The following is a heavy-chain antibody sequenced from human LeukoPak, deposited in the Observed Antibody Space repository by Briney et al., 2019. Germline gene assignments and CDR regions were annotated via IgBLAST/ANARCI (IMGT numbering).Heavy chain of an antibody. CDR1: GFTFSSYS. D-gene: IGHD2-2*02. CDR2: ISSSSSYI. CDR3: ARVVVPAAILGYFDY. J-gene: IGHJ4*02. V-gene: IGHV3-21*01. Sequence: PGGSLRLSCAASGFTFSSYSMNWVRQAPGKGLEWVSSISSSSSYIYYADSVKGRFTISRDNAKNSLYLQMNSLRAGDTAVYYCARVVVPAAILGYFDYWGQGTLVTVSS.